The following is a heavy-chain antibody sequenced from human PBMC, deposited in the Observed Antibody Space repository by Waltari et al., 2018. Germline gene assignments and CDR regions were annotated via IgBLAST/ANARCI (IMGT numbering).Heavy chain of an antibody. CDR3: VGWNDPINS. CDR2: IGPDGSDK. V-gene: IGHV3-7*01. D-gene: IGHD1-1*01. Sequence: EAQLVQSGGGLVQPGGSLTLSGAASGFTISRFWMTWIRQAPGRGVQWVAHIGPDGSDKYYVDSVKGRFTISRDNSENSLLLQMSSLRVEDTALYYCVGWNDPINSWGQGTLVAVSS. CDR1: GFTISRFW. J-gene: IGHJ4*02.